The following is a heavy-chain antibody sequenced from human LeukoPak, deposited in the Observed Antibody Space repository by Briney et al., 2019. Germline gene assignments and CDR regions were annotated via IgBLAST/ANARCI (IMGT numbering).Heavy chain of an antibody. CDR3: ARGYPSRYGDYLWGYYYYMDV. V-gene: IGHV4-59*01. D-gene: IGHD4-17*01. CDR2: IYYSGST. Sequence: PSETLSLTCAVYGGSFSGYYWSWIRQPPGKGLEWIGYIYYSGSTNYNPSLKSRVTISVDTSKNQFSLKLSSVTAADTAVYYCARGYPSRYGDYLWGYYYYMDVWGKGTTVTVSS. J-gene: IGHJ6*03. CDR1: GGSFSGYY.